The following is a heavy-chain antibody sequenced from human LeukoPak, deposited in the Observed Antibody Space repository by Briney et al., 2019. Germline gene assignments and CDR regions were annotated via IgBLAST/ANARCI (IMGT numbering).Heavy chain of an antibody. CDR1: GGSISSGGYY. CDR2: IYYSGST. V-gene: IGHV4-31*03. Sequence: SETLSLTCTVSGGSISSGGYYWSWIRQHPGKGLEWIGYIYYSGSTYYNPSLKSRVTISVDTSKNQFSLKLSSVTAADTAVYYCVRGLGYCSGGSCYVSWFDPWGQGTLVTVSS. J-gene: IGHJ5*02. D-gene: IGHD2-15*01. CDR3: VRGLGYCSGGSCYVSWFDP.